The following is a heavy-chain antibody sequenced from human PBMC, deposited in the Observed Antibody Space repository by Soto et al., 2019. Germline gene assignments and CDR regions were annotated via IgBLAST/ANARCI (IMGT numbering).Heavy chain of an antibody. CDR2: ISAYNGNT. V-gene: IGHV1-18*01. J-gene: IGHJ5*02. D-gene: IGHD5-12*01. Sequence: ASVKVSCKASGYTFSSYGISWVRQAPGQGLEWMGWISAYNGNTNYAQKLQGRVTMTTDTSTSTAYMELRSLRSDDTAVYYRARDRGVATIKVNWFDPWGQGTLVTVSS. CDR1: GYTFSSYG. CDR3: ARDRGVATIKVNWFDP.